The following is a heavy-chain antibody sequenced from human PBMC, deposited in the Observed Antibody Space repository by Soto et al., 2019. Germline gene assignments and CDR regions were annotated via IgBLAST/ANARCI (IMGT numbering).Heavy chain of an antibody. CDR3: ARDRQYYQFWSGCQNEGPCAMDV. D-gene: IGHD3-3*02. CDR1: GGSFSGYY. Sequence: QVQLQQWGAGLLKPSETLSLTCAVYGGSFSGYYWTWIRQAPGKGLEWIGEINHCGGTNYNSSLKSRVTISVHTTKNQVSIILYAVTAADTAVYYCARDRQYYQFWSGCQNEGPCAMDVWGQGTTVTVSS. V-gene: IGHV4-34*02. J-gene: IGHJ6*02. CDR2: INHCGGT.